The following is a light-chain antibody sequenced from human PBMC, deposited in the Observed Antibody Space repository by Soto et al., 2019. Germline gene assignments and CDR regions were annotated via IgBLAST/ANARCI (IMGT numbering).Light chain of an antibody. V-gene: IGLV2-14*01. CDR3: SSYTSSSTLNV. CDR2: DVS. Sequence: SARTHPASVNGFPGQWSRITKTETSSDVGGYNYVSWYQQHPGKAPKLMIYDVSNRPSGVSNRFSGSKSGNTASLTISGLQAEDEADYYCSSYTSSSTLNVFGTGTKVTVL. CDR1: SSDVGGYNY. J-gene: IGLJ1*01.